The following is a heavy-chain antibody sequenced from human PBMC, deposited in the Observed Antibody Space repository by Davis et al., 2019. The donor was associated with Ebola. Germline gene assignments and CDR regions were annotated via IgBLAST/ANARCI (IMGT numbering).Heavy chain of an antibody. CDR3: KAYEA. D-gene: IGHD2-21*01. CDR1: GFPFTNAW. J-gene: IGHJ1*01. V-gene: IGHV3-15*07. CDR2: VQSKTGGGTT. Sequence: PGGSLRLSCVGPGFPFTNAWMNWIRPAPGKGLDWFGRVQSKTGGGTTDYPAPVQGRFIISRDDSANTLYLQMNNLKPEDTGTNYCKAYEAWGQGTLVIVSS.